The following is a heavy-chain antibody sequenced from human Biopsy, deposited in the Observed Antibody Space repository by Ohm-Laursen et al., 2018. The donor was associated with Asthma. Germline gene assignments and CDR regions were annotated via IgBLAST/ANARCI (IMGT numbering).Heavy chain of an antibody. CDR1: RFTYG. D-gene: IGHD6-19*01. CDR2: ISYDGSSI. CDR3: AREGVAGTHIED. V-gene: IGHV3-30-3*01. Sequence: GQTLSLTCVTSRFTYGMHWVRQAPGKGLEWVAVISYDGSSIYYADSVKGRFTISRDNSKNTLSLQMNSLTAEDTAVYYCAREGVAGTHIEDWGQGTLVTVSS. J-gene: IGHJ4*02.